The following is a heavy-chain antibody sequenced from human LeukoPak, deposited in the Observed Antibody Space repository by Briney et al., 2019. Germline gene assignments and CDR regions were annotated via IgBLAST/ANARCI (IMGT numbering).Heavy chain of an antibody. D-gene: IGHD4-17*01. CDR1: GFSFSRYS. Sequence: GGSLRLSCAASGFSFSRYSVNWVRQAPGKGLEWVSCISDSSRHIYYADSVKGRFTISRDNAKSSASLQMNSLRVDDTAVYYCARAYTNGDYLDYWGQGTLVTVSS. CDR2: ISDSSRHI. CDR3: ARAYTNGDYLDY. V-gene: IGHV3-21*01. J-gene: IGHJ4*02.